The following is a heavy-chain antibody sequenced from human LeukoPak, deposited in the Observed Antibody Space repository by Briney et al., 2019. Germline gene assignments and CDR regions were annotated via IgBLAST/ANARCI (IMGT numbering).Heavy chain of an antibody. CDR3: VRGCSDTCYRFDY. J-gene: IGHJ4*02. V-gene: IGHV3-7*03. CDR1: GFALSSHW. CDR2: VNRDGSET. Sequence: GGSLRLSCAASGFALSSHWMNWVRQVPGRGPEWVANVNRDGSETYYLDSVKGRFTISKDNAKNSLYLQMNSLRAEDTAIYYCVRGCSDTCYRFDYWGQGTLVTVSS. D-gene: IGHD2-15*01.